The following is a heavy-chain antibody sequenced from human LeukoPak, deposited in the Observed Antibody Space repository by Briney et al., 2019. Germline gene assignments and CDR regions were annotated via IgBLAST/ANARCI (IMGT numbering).Heavy chain of an antibody. CDR3: ARVYSGSPLDY. CDR1: GYTFTIYG. J-gene: IGHJ4*02. D-gene: IGHD1-26*01. Sequence: ASVTVSFKASGYTFTIYGISWVRQAPGQGLEWMGWITTYNGNTNYAQKLQGRVTITTDTSTRTVYMELRSLRSDDTAVYYCARVYSGSPLDYWGQGTLVTVSS. CDR2: ITTYNGNT. V-gene: IGHV1-18*01.